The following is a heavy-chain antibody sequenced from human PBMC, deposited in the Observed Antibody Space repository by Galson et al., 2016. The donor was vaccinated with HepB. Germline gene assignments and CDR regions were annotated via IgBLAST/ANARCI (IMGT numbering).Heavy chain of an antibody. Sequence: SLRLSCAASGFTFSSYAMSWVRQAPGKGLEWVSAISGSGGSTYYADSVKGRFTISRDNAKNSLYLQMNSLRAEDTAVYYCARDRRIEVVRPAYYYYYGMDVWGKGTTVTVSS. CDR2: ISGSGGST. V-gene: IGHV3-23*01. D-gene: IGHD2-2*01. CDR1: GFTFSSYA. J-gene: IGHJ6*04. CDR3: ARDRRIEVVRPAYYYYYGMDV.